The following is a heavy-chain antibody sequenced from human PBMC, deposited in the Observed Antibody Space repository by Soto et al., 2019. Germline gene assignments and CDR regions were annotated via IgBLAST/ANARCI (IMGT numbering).Heavy chain of an antibody. D-gene: IGHD6-19*01. Sequence: ASVKVSCKASGYTFPQHYLHWVRQAPGQALEWMGWISAYNGNTNYAQKLQGRVTMTTDTSTSTAYMELSSLRSDDTAVYYCARDGSSGWPTFRNWFDPRGQG. J-gene: IGHJ5*02. CDR3: ARDGSSGWPTFRNWFDP. CDR1: GYTFPQHY. CDR2: ISAYNGNT. V-gene: IGHV1-18*04.